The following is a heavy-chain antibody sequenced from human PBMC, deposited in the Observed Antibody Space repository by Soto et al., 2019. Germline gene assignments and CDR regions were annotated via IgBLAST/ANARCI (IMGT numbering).Heavy chain of an antibody. V-gene: IGHV1-69*04. D-gene: IGHD4-17*01. CDR3: ARDPVTTVPSSKNFDY. J-gene: IGHJ4*02. Sequence: ASVKVTCKASGGTFSSYTISWVRQAPGQGLEWMGRIIPILGIANYAQKFQGRVTITADKSTSTAYMELSSLRSEDTAVYYCARDPVTTVPSSKNFDYWGQGTLVTVSS. CDR2: IIPILGIA. CDR1: GGTFSSYT.